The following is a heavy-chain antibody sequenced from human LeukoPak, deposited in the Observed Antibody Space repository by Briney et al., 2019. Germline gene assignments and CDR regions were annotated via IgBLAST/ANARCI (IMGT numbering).Heavy chain of an antibody. CDR3: VRGPRLNNGDLVSAFDY. Sequence: GGSLRPSCSASGFTFSSYAIYWVRPAPGKGLDYVSAISGNGGTTYYADSVKGRFTISRDNSKNTLYLQMSSLRAEDTAVFYCVRGPRLNNGDLVSAFDYWGQGTLVTVSS. J-gene: IGHJ4*02. CDR1: GFTFSSYA. CDR2: ISGNGGTT. V-gene: IGHV3-64D*09. D-gene: IGHD5-12*01.